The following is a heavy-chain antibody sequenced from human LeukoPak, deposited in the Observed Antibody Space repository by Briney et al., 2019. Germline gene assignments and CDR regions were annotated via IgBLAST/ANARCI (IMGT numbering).Heavy chain of an antibody. CDR2: ISYDGSNK. J-gene: IGHJ4*02. CDR3: AKVSSPRRYYFDY. D-gene: IGHD4-17*01. Sequence: PGRSLRLSCSASGFTFGSYGMHWVRQAPGKGLEWVAVISYDGSNKYYADSVKGRFTISRDNSKNTLYLQMNSLRAEDTAVYYCAKVSSPRRYYFDYWGQGTLVTVSS. CDR1: GFTFGSYG. V-gene: IGHV3-30*18.